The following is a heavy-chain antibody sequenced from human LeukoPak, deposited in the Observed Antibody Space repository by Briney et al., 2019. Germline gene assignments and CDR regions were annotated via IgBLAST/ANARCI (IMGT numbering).Heavy chain of an antibody. CDR1: GFTFSSCG. V-gene: IGHV3-33*06. D-gene: IGHD5-18*01. CDR2: IWYDGGNK. Sequence: GGSLRLSCAASGFTFSSCGMHWVRQAPGKGLEWVTVIWYDGGNKYYADSVKGRFTISRDNSKNTLYLQMNSLRAEDTAVYYCAKGGDGYSYGFSHMDVWGKGTTVTVSS. CDR3: AKGGDGYSYGFSHMDV. J-gene: IGHJ6*03.